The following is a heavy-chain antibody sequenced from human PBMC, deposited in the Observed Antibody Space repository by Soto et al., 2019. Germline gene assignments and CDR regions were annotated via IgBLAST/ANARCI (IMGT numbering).Heavy chain of an antibody. CDR3: ARDGAGDYWSGYMYNWCEP. V-gene: IGHV4-61*01. J-gene: IGHJ5*02. CDR2: IYFSGST. CDR1: GGAVSSGRYY. Sequence: SETQALTCPVSGGAVSSGRYYWRWIRPPPGKGLEWIGNIYFSGSTNYNPSLKSRVTISVDTSKNQFSLKVISVTAADTAVYYCARDGAGDYWSGYMYNWCEPWGQGTRVTVSA. D-gene: IGHD3-3*01.